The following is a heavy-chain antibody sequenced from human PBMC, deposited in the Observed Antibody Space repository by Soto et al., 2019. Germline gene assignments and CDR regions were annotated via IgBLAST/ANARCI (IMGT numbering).Heavy chain of an antibody. CDR1: GYTFTSYA. J-gene: IGHJ4*02. Sequence: ASVKVSCKASGYTFTSYAMHWVRQAPGQRPEWMGWINAGNGNTKYSQKFQGRVTITRDTSASTAYMELSSLRSEDTAVYYCARNYDILTGYYHFDYWGQGTLVTVSS. CDR3: ARNYDILTGYYHFDY. D-gene: IGHD3-9*01. CDR2: INAGNGNT. V-gene: IGHV1-3*01.